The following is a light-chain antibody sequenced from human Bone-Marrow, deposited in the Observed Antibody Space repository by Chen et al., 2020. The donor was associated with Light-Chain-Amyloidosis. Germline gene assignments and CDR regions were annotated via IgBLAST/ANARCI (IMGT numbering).Light chain of an antibody. J-gene: IGLJ2*01. CDR1: DLPTKY. CDR3: QSADSSGTYEVI. CDR2: RDT. V-gene: IGLV3-25*03. Sequence: SYELTQPPSGSVYPGQTARITCSGDDLPTKYAYWYQQKPGQAPVLVTHRDTERPSGISERFSGSSSGTTATLTISGVQAEDEADYHCQSADSSGTYEVIFGGGTKLTVL.